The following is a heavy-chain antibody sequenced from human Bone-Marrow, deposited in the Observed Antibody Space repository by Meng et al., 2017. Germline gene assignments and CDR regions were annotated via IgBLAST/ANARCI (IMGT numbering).Heavy chain of an antibody. CDR3: ARGYSSSPDY. CDR2: INPNSGGT. V-gene: IGHV1-2*02. J-gene: IGHJ4*02. D-gene: IGHD6-6*01. CDR1: GYTFTGYY. Sequence: ASVKVSCKASGYTFTGYYMHWVRQAPGQGLEWMGWINPNSGGTNYAQKFQGRVTMTRDTSASTAYMELSSLRSEDTAVYYCARGYSSSPDYWGQGTLVTVSS.